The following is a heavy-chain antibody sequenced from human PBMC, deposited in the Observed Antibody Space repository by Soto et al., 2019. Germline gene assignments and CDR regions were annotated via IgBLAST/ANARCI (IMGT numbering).Heavy chain of an antibody. J-gene: IGHJ4*02. CDR1: GYTFTSYG. CDR3: ARGPRWLQFTYYFDY. CDR2: ISAYNGNT. D-gene: IGHD5-12*01. V-gene: IGHV1-18*01. Sequence: ASVKVSCKASGYTFTSYGISWVRQAPGQGLEWMGWISAYNGNTNYAQKLQGRVTMTTDTSTSTAYMELRSLRSDDTAVYYCARGPRWLQFTYYFDYWGQGTLVTVSS.